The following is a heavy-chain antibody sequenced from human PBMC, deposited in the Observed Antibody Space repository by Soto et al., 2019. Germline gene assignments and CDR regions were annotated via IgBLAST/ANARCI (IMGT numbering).Heavy chain of an antibody. CDR1: GYTFTDYW. D-gene: IGHD6-13*01. CDR3: ARHGSNFRYYYYGMDV. Sequence: PGESLKISCKGSGYTFTDYWIGWVRQLPGKGLEWMGSIYPGDSDTRYSPSFQGQVTITADKSTSTAYLQWNTLKASDTAMYYCARHGSNFRYYYYGMDVWGQGTTVTVSS. V-gene: IGHV5-51*01. CDR2: IYPGDSDT. J-gene: IGHJ6*02.